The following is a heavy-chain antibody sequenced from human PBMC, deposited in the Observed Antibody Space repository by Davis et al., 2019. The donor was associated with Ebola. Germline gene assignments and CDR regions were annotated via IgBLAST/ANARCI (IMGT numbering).Heavy chain of an antibody. J-gene: IGHJ4*02. CDR3: TQTSGDVDY. Sequence: GESLKISCAASGFTFSGSAMHWVRQASGKGLEWVGRIRSKANSYATAYAASVKRRFTISRDDSKNTAYLQMNSLKTEDTAVYYCTQTSGDVDYWGQGTLVTVSS. V-gene: IGHV3-73*01. D-gene: IGHD4-17*01. CDR2: IRSKANSYAT. CDR1: GFTFSGSA.